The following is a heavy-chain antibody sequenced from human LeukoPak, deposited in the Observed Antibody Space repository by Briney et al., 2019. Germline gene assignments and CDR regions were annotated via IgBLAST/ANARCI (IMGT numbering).Heavy chain of an antibody. CDR2: MKQDGSDK. CDR1: GFTFSSFW. V-gene: IGHV3-7*01. J-gene: IGHJ4*02. D-gene: IGHD1-26*01. CDR3: ARDRGSFYFDS. Sequence: GGSLRLSCAASGFTFSSFWMTWVRQAPGKGLEWVANMKQDGSDKYYVDSVKGRFTISRDNAKSSLFLQMNSLRAEDTAVYYCARDRGSFYFDSWGQGTLVTVSS.